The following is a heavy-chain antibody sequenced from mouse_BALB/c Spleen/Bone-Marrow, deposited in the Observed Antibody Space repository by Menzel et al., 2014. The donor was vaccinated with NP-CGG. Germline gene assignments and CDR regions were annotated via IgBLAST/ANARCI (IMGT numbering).Heavy chain of an antibody. CDR1: GYTFTRYY. CDR3: SLLGDY. CDR2: INPHNGGT. J-gene: IGHJ2*01. Sequence: VQLQQSGVELVKPGASVKLSCKASGYTFTRYYMYWVKQRPGQGLEWIGGINPHNGGTHFNEKFKSKATLTVDKSSSTAYMQLNSLTSEDSAVYYCSLLGDYWGQGTTLTVSS. D-gene: IGHD1-1*01. V-gene: IGHV1-53*01.